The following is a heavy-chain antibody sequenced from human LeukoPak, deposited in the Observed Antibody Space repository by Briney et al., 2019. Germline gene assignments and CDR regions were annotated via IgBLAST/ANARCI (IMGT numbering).Heavy chain of an antibody. D-gene: IGHD3-9*01. Sequence: SETLSLTCTVSGGSISSSSSYWGWIRQPPGKGLEWIGGIYYSGSTYYNPSLKSRVTISVDTSKNQFSLKLSSVTAADTAVYYRARHRFFDWLSPFDYWGQGTLVTVSS. CDR1: GGSISSSSSY. CDR2: IYYSGST. V-gene: IGHV4-39*01. J-gene: IGHJ4*02. CDR3: ARHRFFDWLSPFDY.